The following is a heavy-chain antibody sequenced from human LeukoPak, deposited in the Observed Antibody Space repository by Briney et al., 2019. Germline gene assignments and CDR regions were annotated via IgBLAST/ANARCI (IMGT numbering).Heavy chain of an antibody. CDR3: ARDPPGIAASGTYY. Sequence: GGSLRLSCAVSGFSVSNNYMNWVRQAPGKGLEWVSRIYSRGGTSYADSVKGRFTISRDSSKNTLFLQMNSLRVEDTAVYYCARDPPGIAASGTYYWGQGTLVTVSS. J-gene: IGHJ4*02. CDR2: IYSRGGT. CDR1: GFSVSNNY. V-gene: IGHV3-53*01. D-gene: IGHD6-13*01.